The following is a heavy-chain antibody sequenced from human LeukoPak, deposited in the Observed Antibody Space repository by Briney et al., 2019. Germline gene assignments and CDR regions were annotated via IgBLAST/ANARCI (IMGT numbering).Heavy chain of an antibody. J-gene: IGHJ5*02. D-gene: IGHD2-2*02. CDR1: GGSISSYY. Sequence: SGTLSLTCTVSGGSISSYYWSWIRQPPGKGLEWIGYIYYSGSTNYNPSLKSRVTISVDTSKNQFSLKLSSVTAADTAVYYCARHWDRSCSSTSCYTERPPNWFDPWGQGTLVTVSS. CDR3: ARHWDRSCSSTSCYTERPPNWFDP. CDR2: IYYSGST. V-gene: IGHV4-59*08.